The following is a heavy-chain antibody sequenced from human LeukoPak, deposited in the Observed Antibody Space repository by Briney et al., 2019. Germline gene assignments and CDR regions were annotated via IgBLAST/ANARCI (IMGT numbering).Heavy chain of an antibody. Sequence: GGSLRLSCAASGFTFSSYAMSWVRQAPGKGLEWVSAISGSGGSTYYADSVKGRFTISRDNSKNTLYLQMNSLRAEDTAVYCCAKAGSWYWYFDLWGRGTLVTVSS. CDR1: GFTFSSYA. D-gene: IGHD6-13*01. V-gene: IGHV3-23*01. CDR3: AKAGSWYWYFDL. J-gene: IGHJ2*01. CDR2: ISGSGGST.